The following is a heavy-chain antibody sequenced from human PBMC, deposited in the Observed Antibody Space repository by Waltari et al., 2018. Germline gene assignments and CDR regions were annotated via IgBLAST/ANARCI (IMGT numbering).Heavy chain of an antibody. J-gene: IGHJ4*02. CDR3: ARRDYSGYDETFDH. D-gene: IGHD5-12*01. Sequence: VQLVQSGTEVKKPGESLTISCKGSGYSFTDYWIIWVRHKPGKGLEWMGRIDPNDSSNNYSPSFQGHVTMSTDKSTKTAYLQWSSLQASDTAIYYCARRDYSGYDETFDHWGQGTQVTVSS. V-gene: IGHV5-10-1*03. CDR1: GYSFTDYW. CDR2: IDPNDSSN.